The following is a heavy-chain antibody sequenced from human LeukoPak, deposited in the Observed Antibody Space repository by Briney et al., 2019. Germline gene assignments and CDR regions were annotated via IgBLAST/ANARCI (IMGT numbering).Heavy chain of an antibody. Sequence: SETLSLTCSVSGGSISNYFWTWIRQPPGKGLDWIGYIYSSGSTYYNPSLKSRVTISVDTSKNRFSLKLSTVTAADTAVYYCARRPTGDPKFDYWGQGTLVTVSS. J-gene: IGHJ4*02. CDR1: GGSISNYF. CDR2: IYSSGST. D-gene: IGHD7-27*01. CDR3: ARRPTGDPKFDY. V-gene: IGHV4-59*08.